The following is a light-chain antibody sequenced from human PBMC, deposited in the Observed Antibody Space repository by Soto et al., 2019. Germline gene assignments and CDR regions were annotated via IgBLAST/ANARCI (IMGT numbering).Light chain of an antibody. J-gene: IGKJ1*01. V-gene: IGKV1-17*01. CDR3: LQHNSYIGTWT. CDR1: QDISNY. Sequence: DIQMTQSPSSLSACVGDRVTITCQASQDISNYLNWYQQKPGKAPKLLIYAASSLQSGVPSRFSGSGSGTEFTLTISSLQPEDFATYFCLQHNSYIGTWTFGQGTK. CDR2: AAS.